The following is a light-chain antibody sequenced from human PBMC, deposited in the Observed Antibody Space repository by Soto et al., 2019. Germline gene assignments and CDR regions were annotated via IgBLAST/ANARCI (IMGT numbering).Light chain of an antibody. V-gene: IGKV3-15*01. CDR1: QSVSSN. J-gene: IGKJ2*01. Sequence: EIVMTQSPATLSVSPGERATLSCRASQSVSSNLAWYQQKPGQAPRLLIYGASTRATGIPASFSGSGSGTEFTLTITSLQSEDVAVYYCQHYHNWPRTFGQGTKLEIK. CDR2: GAS. CDR3: QHYHNWPRT.